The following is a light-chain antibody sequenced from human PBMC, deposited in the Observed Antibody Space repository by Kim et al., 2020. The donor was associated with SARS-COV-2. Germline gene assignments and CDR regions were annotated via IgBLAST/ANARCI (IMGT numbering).Light chain of an antibody. CDR2: RNN. CDR3: SAWDSSLSAPV. V-gene: IGLV10-54*01. Sequence: QAGLTQPPSVSKGLRQTATLTCTGNSNNVGNQGAAWLQQHQGHPPKLLSYRNNNRPSGISERLSASRSGNTASLTITGLQPEDEADYYCSAWDSSLSAPVFGGGTQLTVL. CDR1: SNNVGNQG. J-gene: IGLJ3*02.